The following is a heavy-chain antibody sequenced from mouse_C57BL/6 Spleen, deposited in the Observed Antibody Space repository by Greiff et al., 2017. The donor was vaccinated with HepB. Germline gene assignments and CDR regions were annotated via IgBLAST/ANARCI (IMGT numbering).Heavy chain of an antibody. J-gene: IGHJ3*01. V-gene: IGHV5-6*01. CDR3: ARQGTGTEFAY. CDR1: GFTFSSYG. D-gene: IGHD4-1*01. Sequence: EVKLVESGGDLVKPGGSLKLSCAASGFTFSSYGMSWVRQTPDKRLEWVATISSGGSYTYYPDSVKGRFTISRDNAKNTLYLQMSSLKSEDTAMYYCARQGTGTEFAYWVQGTLVTVSA. CDR2: ISSGGSYT.